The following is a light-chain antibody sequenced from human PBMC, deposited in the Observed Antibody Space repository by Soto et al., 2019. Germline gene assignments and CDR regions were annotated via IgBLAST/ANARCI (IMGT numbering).Light chain of an antibody. CDR2: RNN. Sequence: QSVLTQPPSASGTPGQRVTISCSGSSSNIGSYYVYWYQQLPGTAPKLLIYRNNERPSGVPDRFSGSKSGTSASLAISGLRSEDEADYYCAAWDDSLSVLFGGGTKLTVL. J-gene: IGLJ2*01. CDR1: SSNIGSYY. CDR3: AAWDDSLSVL. V-gene: IGLV1-47*01.